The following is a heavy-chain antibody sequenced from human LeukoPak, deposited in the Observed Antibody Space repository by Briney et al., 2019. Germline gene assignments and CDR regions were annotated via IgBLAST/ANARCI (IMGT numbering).Heavy chain of an antibody. V-gene: IGHV4-39*07. D-gene: IGHD3-10*01. Sequence: SETLSLTCTVSGGSISSSSYYWGWIRQPPGKGLEWIGNIFYSGSTYYSPSLKSRVTISVDTSKNQFSLKLSSVTAADTAVYYCASSNDYGSGSYYPPLMYFDYWGQGTLVTVSS. CDR1: GGSISSSSYY. CDR2: IFYSGST. J-gene: IGHJ4*02. CDR3: ASSNDYGSGSYYPPLMYFDY.